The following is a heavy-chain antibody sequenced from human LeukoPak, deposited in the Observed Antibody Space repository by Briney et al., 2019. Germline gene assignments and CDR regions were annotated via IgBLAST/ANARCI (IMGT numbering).Heavy chain of an antibody. V-gene: IGHV4-4*08. CDR3: ARRNDFHI. CDR2: IYSNEAT. CDR1: GGSITGYH. J-gene: IGHJ3*02. Sequence: PSETLSLTCTVSGGSITGYHWSWIRQPPGKGLEWIGYIYSNEATEYKPSLKNRVTISAETSKNQFSLKLTSVTAADTAIYYCARRNDFHIWGQGTMVTVSS.